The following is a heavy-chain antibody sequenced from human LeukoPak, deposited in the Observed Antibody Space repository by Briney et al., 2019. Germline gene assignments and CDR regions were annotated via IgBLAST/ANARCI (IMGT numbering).Heavy chain of an antibody. J-gene: IGHJ4*02. Sequence: GRSLRPSCAASGFTFSSYWMHWVRQAPGKGLVWVSRINSDGSSTSYADSVKGRFTISRDNAKNTLYLQMNSLRAEDTAVYYCARDPRPLLKRQGHYFDYWGQGTLVTVSS. CDR3: ARDPRPLLKRQGHYFDY. V-gene: IGHV3-74*01. CDR1: GFTFSSYW. CDR2: INSDGSST. D-gene: IGHD3-9*01.